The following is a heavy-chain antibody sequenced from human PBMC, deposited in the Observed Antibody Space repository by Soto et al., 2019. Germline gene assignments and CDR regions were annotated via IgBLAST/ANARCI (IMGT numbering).Heavy chain of an antibody. CDR2: ISSSSSYT. Sequence: GGSLRLSCAASGFTFSDYYMSWIRQAPGKGLEWVSYISSSSSYTNYADSVKGRFTISRDNAKNSLYLQMNSLRAEDTAVYYCARDFHYYDSSGYYGPQPVVDYWGQGTLVIVSS. V-gene: IGHV3-11*06. J-gene: IGHJ4*02. CDR3: ARDFHYYDSSGYYGPQPVVDY. CDR1: GFTFSDYY. D-gene: IGHD3-22*01.